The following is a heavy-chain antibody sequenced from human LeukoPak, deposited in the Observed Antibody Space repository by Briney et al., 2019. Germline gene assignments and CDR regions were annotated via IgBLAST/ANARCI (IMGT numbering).Heavy chain of an antibody. CDR3: AREGGYSGYDNFDY. D-gene: IGHD5-12*01. V-gene: IGHV3-53*01. Sequence: GGSLRLSCAASGFTVSSNYMSWVRQAPGKGLEWVSVIYSGGSTYYADSVKGRFTISRDNSKNTLYLQMNSLRAEDTAVYYCAREGGYSGYDNFDYWGQGTLVTVSS. CDR1: GFTVSSNY. J-gene: IGHJ4*02. CDR2: IYSGGST.